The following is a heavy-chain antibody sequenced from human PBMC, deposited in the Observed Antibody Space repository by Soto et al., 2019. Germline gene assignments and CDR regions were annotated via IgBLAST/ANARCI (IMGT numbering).Heavy chain of an antibody. V-gene: IGHV3-23*01. Sequence: VLLLESGGDLVQPGGSLRLSCAASGFTFKHYAMSWVRQAPGKRLEWISGISGSGTDTYYADSVKGRFTISRDISQSKLFLQMNSLRAEDTAVYYCAKDTSGWTENYFDSWGQGTLVTVSS. CDR3: AKDTSGWTENYFDS. D-gene: IGHD6-19*01. J-gene: IGHJ4*02. CDR1: GFTFKHYA. CDR2: ISGSGTDT.